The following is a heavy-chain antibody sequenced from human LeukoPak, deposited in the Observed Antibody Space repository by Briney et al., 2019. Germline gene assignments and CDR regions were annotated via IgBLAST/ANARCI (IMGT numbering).Heavy chain of an antibody. Sequence: GGSLRLSCAASGFTFSTSWMSWVRQVPGKGLEWVANIKKDGSETYYVDSVKGRFTISRDNAKNSLYLQMNSLRAEDTTMYYCARGRYSGTTYYFDYWGQGTLVTVSS. V-gene: IGHV3-7*03. CDR3: ARGRYSGTTYYFDY. CDR2: IKKDGSET. D-gene: IGHD5-12*01. J-gene: IGHJ4*02. CDR1: GFTFSTSW.